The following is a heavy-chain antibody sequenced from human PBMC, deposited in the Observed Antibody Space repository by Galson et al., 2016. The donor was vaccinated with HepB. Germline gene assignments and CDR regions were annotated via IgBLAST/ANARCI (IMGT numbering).Heavy chain of an antibody. CDR2: ISGDGGST. Sequence: SLRLSCAASGFTFGRYAMSWVRQAPGKGLEWVSAISGDGGSTYYAGSVQGRFTSSRYRSTNTMYLQMNSLRTDDTAVYYCARFTQEWLDRVYYFDYWGQGTLVTVSS. CDR1: GFTFGRYA. J-gene: IGHJ4*02. V-gene: IGHV3-23*01. CDR3: ARFTQEWLDRVYYFDY. D-gene: IGHD6-19*01.